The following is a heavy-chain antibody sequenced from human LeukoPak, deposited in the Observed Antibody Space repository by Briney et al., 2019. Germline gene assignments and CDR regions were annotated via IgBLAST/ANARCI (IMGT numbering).Heavy chain of an antibody. CDR2: FGTFYHSGNT. Sequence: SETLSLTCTVSGYFISSGYFLGWIRQSPGKGLEWIGTFGTFYHSGNTSYSPSLKSRVTISVDTSRNQFSLRLTSVTAADTAVYFCAQSSSSSHFDYWGQGTLVTVSS. J-gene: IGHJ4*02. D-gene: IGHD6-6*01. V-gene: IGHV4-38-2*02. CDR1: GYFISSGYF. CDR3: AQSSSSSHFDY.